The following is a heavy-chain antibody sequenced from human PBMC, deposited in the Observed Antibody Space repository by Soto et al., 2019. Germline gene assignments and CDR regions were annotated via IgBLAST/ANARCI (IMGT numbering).Heavy chain of an antibody. CDR3: ARLVYDTRLNYMYFDF. D-gene: IGHD3-10*01. CDR2: IFHDGTA. Sequence: TSETLSLTCAVSGVSLTSGNWWTWVRQSPQRGLEYIGEIFHDGTANYYPSFERRVAMSVDTSRNQFSLKLASVTAADTAVYFCARLVYDTRLNYMYFDFWGPGTLVTVSS. CDR1: GVSLTSGNW. V-gene: IGHV4-4*02. J-gene: IGHJ4*02.